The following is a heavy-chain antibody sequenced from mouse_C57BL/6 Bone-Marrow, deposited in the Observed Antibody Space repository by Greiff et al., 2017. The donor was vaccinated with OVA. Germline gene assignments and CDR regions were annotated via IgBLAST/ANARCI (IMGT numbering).Heavy chain of an antibody. CDR1: GYTFTSYW. CDR3: ARGDGPDY. V-gene: IGHV1-69*01. Sequence: QVQLQQPGAELVMPGASVKLSCKASGYTFTSYWMHWVKQRPGQGLEWIGEIDPSDSYTNYNQKFKGKSTLTVDKSSSTAYMQLSSLTSEDSAVYYCARGDGPDYWGQGTTLTVSS. J-gene: IGHJ2*01. D-gene: IGHD2-3*01. CDR2: IDPSDSYT.